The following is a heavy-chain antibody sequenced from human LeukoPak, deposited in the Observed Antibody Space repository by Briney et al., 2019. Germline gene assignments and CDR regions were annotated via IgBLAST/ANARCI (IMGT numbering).Heavy chain of an antibody. J-gene: IGHJ3*01. CDR3: ARYFDRSGFYRDAFDV. V-gene: IGHV3-48*02. Sequence: GGSLRLSRAASGLTFSTYGMSWVRQAPGKGLEWLSYISYSDTAKYYADSVKGRFTISRDNAENSLHLQMNSLRDEDTAVYYCARYFDRSGFYRDAFDVWGQGTMVTVSS. CDR2: ISYSDTAK. D-gene: IGHD3-22*01. CDR1: GLTFSTYG.